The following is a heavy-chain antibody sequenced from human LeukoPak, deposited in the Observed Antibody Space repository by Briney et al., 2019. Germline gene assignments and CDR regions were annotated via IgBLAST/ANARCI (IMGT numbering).Heavy chain of an antibody. J-gene: IGHJ4*02. CDR2: IYYSGST. V-gene: IGHV4-59*01. Sequence: SETLSLTCTVSGGSISSYYWSWIRQPPGKGLEWIGYIYYSGSTNYNPSLKSRVTISVDTSKNQFSLKLSSETAADTAVYYCARAQEYCSGGSCYPRYYFDYWGQGTLVTVSS. D-gene: IGHD2-15*01. CDR3: ARAQEYCSGGSCYPRYYFDY. CDR1: GGSISSYY.